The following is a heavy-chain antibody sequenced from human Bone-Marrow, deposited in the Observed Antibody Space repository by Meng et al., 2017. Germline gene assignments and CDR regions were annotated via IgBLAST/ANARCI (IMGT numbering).Heavy chain of an antibody. D-gene: IGHD3-9*01. Sequence: GESLKISCAASGFTFSNYAIHWVRQAPDKGLEWVAVISYDGSNKYYADSVKGRFTISRDDAKNTVYLQMNSLRAEDTAVYYCARDADWVIFDHWGQGALVTVSS. V-gene: IGHV3-30*07. CDR2: ISYDGSNK. J-gene: IGHJ4*02. CDR3: ARDADWVIFDH. CDR1: GFTFSNYA.